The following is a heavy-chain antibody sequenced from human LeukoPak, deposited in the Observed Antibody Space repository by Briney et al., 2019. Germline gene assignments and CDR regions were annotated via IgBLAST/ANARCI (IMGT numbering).Heavy chain of an antibody. J-gene: IGHJ5*02. V-gene: IGHV4-39*07. CDR2: INHSGST. CDR1: GGSISSTNYY. D-gene: IGHD1-26*01. Sequence: SETLSLTCTVSGGSISSTNYYWGWIRQPPGKGLEWIGEINHSGSTNYNPSLKSRVTISVDTSKNQFSLKLSSVTAADTAVYYCARGINDLAIVGASWGQGTLVTVSS. CDR3: ARGINDLAIVGAS.